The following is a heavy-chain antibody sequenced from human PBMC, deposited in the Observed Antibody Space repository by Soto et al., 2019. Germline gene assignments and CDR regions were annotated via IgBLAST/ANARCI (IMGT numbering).Heavy chain of an antibody. CDR2: ISYDGSNK. Sequence: PGGSLRLSCAASGFTFSSYAMHWVRQAPGKGLEWVAVISYDGSNKYYADSVKGRFTISRDNSKNTLYLQMNSLRAEDTAVYYCAKDHSPEVVEDAFDMWGQGTKVTVSS. CDR1: GFTFSSYA. V-gene: IGHV3-30-3*02. D-gene: IGHD2-15*01. CDR3: AKDHSPEVVEDAFDM. J-gene: IGHJ3*02.